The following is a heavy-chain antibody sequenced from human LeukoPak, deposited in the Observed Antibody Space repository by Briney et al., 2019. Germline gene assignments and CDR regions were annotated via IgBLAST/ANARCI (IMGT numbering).Heavy chain of an antibody. D-gene: IGHD1-26*01. V-gene: IGHV3-30*02. CDR2: LRYDGSNK. Sequence: GGSLRLSCGTSGFTFRSYGMHWVRQAPGKGLEWVAFLRYDGSNKDYADSVKGRFTISRDNAKNSLHLQMNSLRAEDTAVYFCARSGGGYWFDPWGQGTLVTVSS. J-gene: IGHJ5*02. CDR1: GFTFRSYG. CDR3: ARSGGGYWFDP.